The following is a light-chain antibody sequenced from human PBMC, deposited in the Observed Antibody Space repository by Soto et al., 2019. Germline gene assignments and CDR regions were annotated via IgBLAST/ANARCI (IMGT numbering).Light chain of an antibody. CDR3: QQYNSWPPRRT. V-gene: IGKV3-15*01. CDR1: QSVGSD. Sequence: EIVLTQSPATLSVSPGGRATLSCRASQSVGSDLAWYQQKPGEPPRLLIYATSIRATAFPARFSGSGSGTEFTLTISSLQSEDFAVYYCQQYNSWPPRRTFGQGTKLEIK. J-gene: IGKJ2*01. CDR2: ATS.